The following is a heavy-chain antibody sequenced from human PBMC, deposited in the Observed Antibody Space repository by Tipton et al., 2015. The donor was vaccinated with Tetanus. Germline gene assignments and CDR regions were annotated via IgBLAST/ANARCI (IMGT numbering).Heavy chain of an antibody. J-gene: IGHJ6*02. CDR3: ARDGGNYFYYGMNV. V-gene: IGHV4-31*03. Sequence: TLSLTCSVSGVSIKGGCFYWTWIRQPPGKGLEWIGYIYSPGTTSYAPSLRGRATISFDSVKNHFSLSLSSVTAADTAMYYCARDGGNYFYYGMNVWGQGAAVTVSS. CDR1: GVSIKGGCFY. CDR2: IYSPGTT.